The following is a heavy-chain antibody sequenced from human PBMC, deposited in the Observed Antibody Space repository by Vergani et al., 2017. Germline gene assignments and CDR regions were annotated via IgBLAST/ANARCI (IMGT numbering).Heavy chain of an antibody. CDR1: GGSLTPYY. Sequence: QVRLQESGPGLVRPSETLSLTCTVSGGSLTPYYWSWIRQPPGKGLEWIGYIYYSGSTNYNPSLKSRVTISVDTSKNQFSLKLSSVTAADTAVYYCARNPYCGGDCYSDAFDIWGQGTMVTVSS. CDR2: IYYSGST. V-gene: IGHV4-59*01. D-gene: IGHD2-21*02. J-gene: IGHJ3*02. CDR3: ARNPYCGGDCYSDAFDI.